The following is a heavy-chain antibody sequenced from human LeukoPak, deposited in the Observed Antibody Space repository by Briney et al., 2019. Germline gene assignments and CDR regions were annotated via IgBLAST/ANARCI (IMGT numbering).Heavy chain of an antibody. CDR2: ISSSSSYI. Sequence: GGSLRLSCAASGFTFSSYSMNWVRQAPGKGLEWVSSISSSSSYIYYADSVKGRFTISRDNAKNSLYLQMNSLRAEDTAVYYCARDVIRNYYYYGMDVWGQGTTVTVSS. CDR1: GFTFSSYS. J-gene: IGHJ6*02. CDR3: ARDVIRNYYYYGMDV. V-gene: IGHV3-21*01. D-gene: IGHD3-16*02.